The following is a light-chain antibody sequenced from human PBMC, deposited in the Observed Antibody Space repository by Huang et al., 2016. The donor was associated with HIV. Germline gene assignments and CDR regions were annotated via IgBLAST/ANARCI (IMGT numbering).Light chain of an antibody. CDR1: QNLNRY. CDR3: QQSAVTPRT. CDR2: GSS. J-gene: IGKJ2*01. Sequence: DIQITQSPSSLSASVGDRFIITCRASQNLNRYFNWYQQQPGKAPKLLISGSSKLQSGVPSACSGSGSGTHFTLAISRLQPEDSATYYCQQSAVTPRTFGQGTKLEI. V-gene: IGKV1-39*01.